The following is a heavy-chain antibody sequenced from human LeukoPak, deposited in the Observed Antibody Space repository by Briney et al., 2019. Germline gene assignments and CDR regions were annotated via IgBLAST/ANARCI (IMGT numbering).Heavy chain of an antibody. D-gene: IGHD3-22*01. CDR1: GGSISSGDYY. V-gene: IGHV4-30-4*01. Sequence: SETLSLTCTVSGGSISSGDYYWSWIRQPPGKGLEWIGYIYYSGSTYYNPSLKSRVTISVDTSKNQFSLKLSSVTAADTAVYYCAVYYYDSSGYYGPFDYWGQGTLVTVSS. CDR2: IYYSGST. CDR3: AVYYYDSSGYYGPFDY. J-gene: IGHJ4*02.